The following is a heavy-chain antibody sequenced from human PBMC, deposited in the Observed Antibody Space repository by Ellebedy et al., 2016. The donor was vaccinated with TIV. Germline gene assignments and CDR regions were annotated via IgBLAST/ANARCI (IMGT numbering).Heavy chain of an antibody. Sequence: GESLKISCVASGFTFSTYGMHWVRQAPGKGLEWMAFIGHDENNKFYADSVKGRFTISRDNSKNTLFLQMNSLRLEDTAVYYCAKDKGQQWLVLTHWGQGTLVTVSS. D-gene: IGHD6-19*01. CDR2: IGHDENNK. J-gene: IGHJ4*02. CDR3: AKDKGQQWLVLTH. V-gene: IGHV3-30*02. CDR1: GFTFSTYG.